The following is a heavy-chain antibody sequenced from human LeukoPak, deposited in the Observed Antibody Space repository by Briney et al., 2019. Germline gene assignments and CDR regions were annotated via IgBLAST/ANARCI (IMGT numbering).Heavy chain of an antibody. V-gene: IGHV4-31*03. CDR1: GGSISSGGYY. D-gene: IGHD3-3*01. Sequence: SETLSLTCTVSGGSISSGGYYWSWIRQHPGKGLEWIGYIYYSGSTYYNPSLKSRVTISVDTSKNQFSLKLSSVTAADTAVYYCARSDVRVNWFDPWGQGTLVTVSS. CDR2: IYYSGST. CDR3: ARSDVRVNWFDP. J-gene: IGHJ5*02.